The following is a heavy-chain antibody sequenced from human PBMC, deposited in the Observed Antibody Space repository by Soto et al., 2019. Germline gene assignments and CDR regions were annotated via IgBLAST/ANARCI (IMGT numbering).Heavy chain of an antibody. Sequence: QITLNESGPPVVRPTETLTLTGRFSGFSLTTSGVGVGGIRQSPGKAPEWLALIYWDDDKRYSASLKSRLTITKDTSKNQVVLTVSDLDPTDTATYYCAHRVLRTVFVLVTTTAIYFDFWGQGTPVAVSS. CDR1: GFSLTTSGVG. V-gene: IGHV2-5*02. D-gene: IGHD3-3*01. J-gene: IGHJ4*02. CDR2: IYWDDDK. CDR3: AHRVLRTVFVLVTTTAIYFDF.